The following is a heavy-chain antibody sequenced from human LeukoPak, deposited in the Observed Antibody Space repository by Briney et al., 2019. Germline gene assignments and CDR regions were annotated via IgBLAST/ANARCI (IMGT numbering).Heavy chain of an antibody. V-gene: IGHV3-23*01. CDR2: INGSGGST. J-gene: IGHJ4*02. D-gene: IGHD6-13*01. Sequence: GGSLRLSCAASGFTFSSYAMSWVRQAPGKGLEWFSVINGSGGSTNYADSVKGRFTISRDNSKNTVYLQMNSLRAEDTAVYYCAREEGAAAGSNYDYWRQGTLVTVSS. CDR1: GFTFSSYA. CDR3: AREEGAAAGSNYDY.